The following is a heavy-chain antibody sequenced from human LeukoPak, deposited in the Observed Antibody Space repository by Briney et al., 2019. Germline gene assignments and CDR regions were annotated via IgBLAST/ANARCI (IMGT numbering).Heavy chain of an antibody. CDR2: INPNSGGT. V-gene: IGHV1-2*02. D-gene: IGHD3-16*02. Sequence: GASVKVSCKASGYTFTGYYMHWVRQAPGQGLEWMGWINPNSGGTNYAQKFQGRVTMTRDTSISTAYMELSRLRSDDTAVYYCAADTYYDYVWGSYRYSSFDYWGQGTLVTVSS. J-gene: IGHJ4*02. CDR1: GYTFTGYY. CDR3: AADTYYDYVWGSYRYSSFDY.